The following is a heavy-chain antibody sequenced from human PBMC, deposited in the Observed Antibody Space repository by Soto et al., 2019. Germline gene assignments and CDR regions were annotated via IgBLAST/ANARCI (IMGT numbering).Heavy chain of an antibody. D-gene: IGHD3-10*01. CDR3: ARWYGLRSHVDY. J-gene: IGHJ4*02. CDR2: ISSSDSTL. Sequence: GGSLRLSCAASGFTFSSYEMNWVRQAPGKGLEWVSYISSSDSTLYYADSVKGRLTISRDNAKNSLYLQMNSLRAEDAAVYYCARWYGLRSHVDYWGQGTLVTVSS. CDR1: GFTFSSYE. V-gene: IGHV3-48*03.